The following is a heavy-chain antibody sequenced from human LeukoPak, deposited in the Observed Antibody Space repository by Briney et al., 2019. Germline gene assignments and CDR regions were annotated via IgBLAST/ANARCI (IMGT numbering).Heavy chain of an antibody. D-gene: IGHD6-19*01. CDR2: ISSNGGST. J-gene: IGHJ5*02. CDR1: GFTFSSYA. CDR3: ARHSIAVEGTIDP. Sequence: TAGSLRLFGAASGFTFSSYAMHWVRQAPGKGLEYGSAISSNGGSTYYANSVKGSFTISRDNSKNTLYLQLGRLRAEDLAEHYYARHSIAVEGTIDPWGQETLVTVSS. V-gene: IGHV3-64*01.